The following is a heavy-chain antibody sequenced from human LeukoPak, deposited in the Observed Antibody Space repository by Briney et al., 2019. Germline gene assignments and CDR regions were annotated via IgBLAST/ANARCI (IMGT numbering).Heavy chain of an antibody. CDR2: ISYDGSNK. CDR3: AKDRQGYSYD. V-gene: IGHV3-30*18. J-gene: IGHJ4*02. D-gene: IGHD5-18*01. CDR1: GFTFSSYG. Sequence: GGSLRLSCAASGFTFSSYGMHWVRQAPGKGLEWVAVISYDGSNKYYADSVKGRFTISRDNSKNTLYLQMNSLRAEDTAVYYCAKDRQGYSYDWGQGTLVTVSS.